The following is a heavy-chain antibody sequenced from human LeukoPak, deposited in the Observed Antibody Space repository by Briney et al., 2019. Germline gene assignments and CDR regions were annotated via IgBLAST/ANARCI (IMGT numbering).Heavy chain of an antibody. V-gene: IGHV4-59*08. CDR2: IHYSGNS. Sequence: PSETLSLTCCVSGDSISNFYWNWIRQPPGKRLEWIGNIHYSGNSNYNPSLQSRVTISIDTSRKQLFLKLTSVTAADTAVYYCALAPNSNWFDFWGQGTLVTVSS. J-gene: IGHJ5*01. CDR1: GDSISNFY. CDR3: ALAPNSNWFDF.